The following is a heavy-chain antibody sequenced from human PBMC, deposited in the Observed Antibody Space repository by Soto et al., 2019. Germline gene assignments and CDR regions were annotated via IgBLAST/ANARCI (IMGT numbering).Heavy chain of an antibody. CDR2: IRSKTSGGTT. D-gene: IGHD2-8*02. V-gene: IGHV3-15*07. Sequence: GGSLRLSCAASGFTLSNAWINWVRQAPGKGLEWVGRIRSKTSGGTTDFAAPVKGRCAISRDDSKDMVYLQMKSLRTEDTAVYYCTTDSPFTGVLVRFDFWGHGTLVTVSS. J-gene: IGHJ4*01. CDR3: TTDSPFTGVLVRFDF. CDR1: GFTLSNAW.